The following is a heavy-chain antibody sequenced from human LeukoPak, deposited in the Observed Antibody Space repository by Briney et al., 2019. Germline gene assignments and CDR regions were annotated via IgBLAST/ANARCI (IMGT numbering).Heavy chain of an antibody. CDR1: GFTFSSYS. CDR2: ISSSSSYI. V-gene: IGHV3-21*01. J-gene: IGHJ4*02. D-gene: IGHD3-22*01. Sequence: PGGSLRLSCAASGFTFSSYSMNWVRQAPGKGLEWVSSISSSSSYIYYADSVKGRFTISRDNAKNSLYLQMNSLRAEDTAVYYCARDVYYDSSGYLDSDYWGQGTLVTASS. CDR3: ARDVYYDSSGYLDSDY.